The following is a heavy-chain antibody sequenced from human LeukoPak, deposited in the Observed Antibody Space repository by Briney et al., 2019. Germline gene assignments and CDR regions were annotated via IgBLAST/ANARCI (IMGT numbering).Heavy chain of an antibody. V-gene: IGHV6-1*01. J-gene: IGHJ4*02. D-gene: IGHD3-9*01. CDR2: TYYRSKWYN. CDR1: GESVSSNSAA. CDR3: ARDLALRYFGPPGGFDY. Sequence: SQTLSLTCAISGESVSSNSAAWNWIRQSPSRGLEGLGRTYYRSKWYNDYAVSVKIRITINPDTSKNTFSLQLNPVTPEDTAVYYCARDLALRYFGPPGGFDYWGQGTLVTVSS.